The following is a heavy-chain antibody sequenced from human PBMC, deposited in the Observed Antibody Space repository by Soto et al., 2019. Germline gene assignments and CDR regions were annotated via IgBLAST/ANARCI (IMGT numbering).Heavy chain of an antibody. V-gene: IGHV4-39*01. D-gene: IGHD6-6*01. J-gene: IGHJ3*02. CDR1: GGSISSSSYY. CDR3: ARTLAARRDAFDI. CDR2: IYYSGST. Sequence: PSETLSLTCTVSGGSISSSSYYWGWIRQPPGKGLEWIGSIYYSGSTYYNPSLKSRVTISVDTSKNQFSLKLSSVTAADTAVYYCARTLAARRDAFDIWGQGTMVTVSS.